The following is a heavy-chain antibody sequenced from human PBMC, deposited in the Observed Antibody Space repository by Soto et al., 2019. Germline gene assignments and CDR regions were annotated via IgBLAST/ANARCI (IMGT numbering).Heavy chain of an antibody. V-gene: IGHV4-31*03. D-gene: IGHD3-10*01. J-gene: IGHJ6*02. CDR2: IYYSGST. Sequence: QVQLQESGPGLVKPSQTLSLTCTVSGGSISSGGYYWSWIRQHPGKGLEWIGYIYYSGSTYYNPALKSRVTISVDTSKNQFSLKLSSVTAADTAVYYCARDLLTMVRGVTYYYYGMDVWGQGTTVTVSS. CDR3: ARDLLTMVRGVTYYYYGMDV. CDR1: GGSISSGGYY.